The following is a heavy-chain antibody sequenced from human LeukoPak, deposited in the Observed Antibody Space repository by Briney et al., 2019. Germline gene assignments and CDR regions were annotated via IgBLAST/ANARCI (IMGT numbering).Heavy chain of an antibody. V-gene: IGHV3-30*18. Sequence: PGRSLRLSCAASGFTFSSYGMHWVRQAPGKGLEWLAVISYDGSKKYYADSIKGRFTVSRDNSKNRLYLQVNSLRAEDTAVYYCAKEKYRGYSYGSGDYWGQGTLVTVSS. D-gene: IGHD5-18*01. CDR1: GFTFSSYG. CDR2: ISYDGSKK. J-gene: IGHJ4*02. CDR3: AKEKYRGYSYGSGDY.